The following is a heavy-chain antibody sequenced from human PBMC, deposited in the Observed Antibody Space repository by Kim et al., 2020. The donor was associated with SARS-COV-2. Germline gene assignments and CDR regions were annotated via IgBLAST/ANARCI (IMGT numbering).Heavy chain of an antibody. Sequence: GGSLRLSCAASGFTFSSYWMHWVRQPPGKGLVWVSRINSDGSTTSYADYVKGRFTISRDNAKNTLYLQMNSLRAEDTAVYYCARGASTRFDYWGQGTLVTVSS. CDR3: ARGASTRFDY. CDR2: INSDGSTT. CDR1: GFTFSSYW. V-gene: IGHV3-74*01. J-gene: IGHJ4*02.